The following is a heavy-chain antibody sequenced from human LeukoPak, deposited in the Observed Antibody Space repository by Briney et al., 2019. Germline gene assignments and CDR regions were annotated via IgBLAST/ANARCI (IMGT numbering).Heavy chain of an antibody. CDR1: GFTFDDYA. Sequence: GGSLRLSCAASGFTFDDYAMHWVRQAPGKGLEWVSGISWNSGSIGYADSVKGRFTISRDNAKNSLYLQMNSLRAEDTALYYCAKESYYHYGMDVWGQGTTVTVSS. CDR3: AKESYYHYGMDV. J-gene: IGHJ6*02. CDR2: ISWNSGSI. V-gene: IGHV3-9*01.